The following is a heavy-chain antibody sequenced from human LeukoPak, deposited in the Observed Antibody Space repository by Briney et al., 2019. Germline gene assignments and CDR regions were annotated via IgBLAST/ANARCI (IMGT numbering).Heavy chain of an antibody. D-gene: IGHD6-19*01. V-gene: IGHV4-4*08. J-gene: IGHJ5*02. CDR3: ARSPHNSAWYEKWFDP. CDR1: GGSIGTYY. CDR2: ISASGGT. Sequence: SETLSLTCTVSGGSIGTYYWFWIRQSPGKGLEWIADISASGGTNYNPSLESRVTVSIDSSKNQFSLKLSSVTAADTAVFYCARSPHNSAWYEKWFDPWGQGTLVTVSS.